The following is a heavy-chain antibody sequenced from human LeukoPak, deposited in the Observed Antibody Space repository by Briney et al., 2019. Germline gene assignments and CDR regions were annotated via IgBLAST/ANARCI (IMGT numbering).Heavy chain of an antibody. CDR1: GFTFSTYA. CDR2: ISSSSSTI. V-gene: IGHV3-48*01. J-gene: IGHJ4*02. D-gene: IGHD4-17*01. CDR3: ARDQAYGDYGTDY. Sequence: GGCLRLSCAASGFTFSTYAVTWVRQAPGKGLEWVSYISSSSSTIYYADSVKGRFTISRDNAKNSLYLQMNSLRAEDTAVYYCARDQAYGDYGTDYWGQGTLVTVSS.